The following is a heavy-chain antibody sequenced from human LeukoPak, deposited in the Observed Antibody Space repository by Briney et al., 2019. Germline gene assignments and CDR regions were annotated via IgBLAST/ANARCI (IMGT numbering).Heavy chain of an antibody. CDR1: GHIFSNYG. V-gene: IGHV1-8*03. D-gene: IGHD3-3*01. CDR2: MNPNSGNT. J-gene: IGHJ4*02. Sequence: ASVKVSCKASGHIFSNYGITWVRQATGQGLEWMGWMNPNSGNTGYAQKFQGRVTITSNTSISTAYMELSSLRSEDTAVYYCARGRTILEWLLDSVTWYFDYWGQGTLVTVSS. CDR3: ARGRTILEWLLDSVTWYFDY.